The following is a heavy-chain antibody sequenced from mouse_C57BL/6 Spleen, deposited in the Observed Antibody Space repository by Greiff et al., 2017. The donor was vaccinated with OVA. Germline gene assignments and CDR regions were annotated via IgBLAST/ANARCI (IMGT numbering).Heavy chain of an antibody. Sequence: EVNVVESGGGLVQSGRSLRLSCATSGFTFSDFYMEWVRQAPGKGLEWIAASRNKANDYTTEYSASVKGRFIVSRDTSQSILYLQMNALRAEDTAIYYCARDEEDSPYWYFDVWGTGTTVTVSS. V-gene: IGHV7-1*01. CDR1: GFTFSDFY. CDR2: SRNKANDYTT. CDR3: ARDEEDSPYWYFDV. J-gene: IGHJ1*03.